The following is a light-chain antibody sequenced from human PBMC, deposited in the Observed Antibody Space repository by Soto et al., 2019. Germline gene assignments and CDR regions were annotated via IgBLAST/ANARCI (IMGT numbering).Light chain of an antibody. Sequence: QSARTQPASVSGSPGQSITISCTGTSSDVGAYNYVSWFQQHPGKAPTLIISEVSNRPSGVSNRFSGSKSGNAASLTISGLQAEDEADYFCFSFTTDWTHVFGTGTKV. CDR2: EVS. CDR3: FSFTTDWTHV. J-gene: IGLJ1*01. V-gene: IGLV2-14*01. CDR1: SSDVGAYNY.